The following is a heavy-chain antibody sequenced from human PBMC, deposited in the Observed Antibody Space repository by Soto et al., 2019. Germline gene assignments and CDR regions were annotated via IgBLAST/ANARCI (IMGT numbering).Heavy chain of an antibody. V-gene: IGHV3-33*01. CDR3: ARDCSSTSCYS. CDR2: IWYDGSNK. CDR1: GFTFSSYG. Sequence: QVQLVESGGGVVQPGRSLRLSCAAPGFTFSSYGMHWVRQAPGKGLEWVAVIWYDGSNKYYADSVKGRFTISRDNSKNTLYLQMNSLRAEDTAVYYCARDCSSTSCYSWGQGTLVTVSS. J-gene: IGHJ4*02. D-gene: IGHD2-2*02.